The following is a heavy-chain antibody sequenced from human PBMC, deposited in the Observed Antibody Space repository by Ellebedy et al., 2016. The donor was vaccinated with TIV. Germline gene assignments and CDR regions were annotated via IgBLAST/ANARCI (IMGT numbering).Heavy chain of an antibody. Sequence: SETLSLXXTVSGGSISSYYWSWIRQPPGKGLEWIGYIYYSGSTNYNPSLKSRVTISVDTSKNQFSLKLSSVTAADTAVYYCASYGYAGLDYWGQGTLVTVSS. J-gene: IGHJ4*02. V-gene: IGHV4-59*12. CDR3: ASYGYAGLDY. CDR1: GGSISSYY. D-gene: IGHD5-18*01. CDR2: IYYSGST.